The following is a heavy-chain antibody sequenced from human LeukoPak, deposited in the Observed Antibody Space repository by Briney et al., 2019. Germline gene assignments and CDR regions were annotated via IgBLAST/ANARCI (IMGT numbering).Heavy chain of an antibody. V-gene: IGHV3-30*18. Sequence: PGRSLRLSCAASGFTFSSYGMHWVRQAPGKGLEWVAVISYDGSNKYYADSVKGRFTISRDNSKNTLYLQMNSLRAEDTAVYYCAKDRTGFTMVRGVIGYWGQGTLVTVSS. CDR2: ISYDGSNK. CDR1: GFTFSSYG. CDR3: AKDRTGFTMVRGVIGY. D-gene: IGHD3-10*01. J-gene: IGHJ4*02.